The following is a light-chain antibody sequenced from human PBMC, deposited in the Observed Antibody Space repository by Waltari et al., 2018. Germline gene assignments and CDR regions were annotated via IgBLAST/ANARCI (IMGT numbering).Light chain of an antibody. Sequence: QSVLTQPPSVSGAPGQRGTISCTGSSSHTGAPSGVPWYQQLPTPAPNPLIHDNINRPSGVPDRFSASKSDASASLAITGLRAEDEADYHCQSYDITLRAWVFGGGTKLTVL. CDR1: SSHTGAPSG. CDR2: DNI. J-gene: IGLJ3*02. CDR3: QSYDITLRAWV. V-gene: IGLV1-40*01.